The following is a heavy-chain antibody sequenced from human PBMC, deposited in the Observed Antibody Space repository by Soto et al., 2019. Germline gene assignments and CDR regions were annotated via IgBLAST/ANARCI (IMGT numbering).Heavy chain of an antibody. CDR2: ISSNGGST. V-gene: IGHV3-64D*06. Sequence: PGWSLRLSCSASGFTFSSYAMHWVRQAPGKGLEYVSAISSNGGSTYYADSVKGRFTISRDNSKNTLYLQMSSLRAEDTAVYYCVKDQRSSSAIHYYYGMDVWGQGTTVTVSS. CDR1: GFTFSSYA. J-gene: IGHJ6*02. CDR3: VKDQRSSSAIHYYYGMDV. D-gene: IGHD6-6*01.